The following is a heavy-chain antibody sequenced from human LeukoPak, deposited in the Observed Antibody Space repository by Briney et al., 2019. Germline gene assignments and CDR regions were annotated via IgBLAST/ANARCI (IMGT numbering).Heavy chain of an antibody. D-gene: IGHD3-10*01. V-gene: IGHV4-39*01. CDR2: VYYSGST. CDR3: ARPRLLYGSGPILV. Sequence: SETLSLTCTVSGGSISSSSYNWGWIRQPPGKGLEWIGSVYYSGSTYYNPSLKSRVTMSVDTSKNQFSLKLSSVTAADTAVYYCARPRLLYGSGPILVWGQGNLVTVSS. J-gene: IGHJ4*02. CDR1: GGSISSSSYN.